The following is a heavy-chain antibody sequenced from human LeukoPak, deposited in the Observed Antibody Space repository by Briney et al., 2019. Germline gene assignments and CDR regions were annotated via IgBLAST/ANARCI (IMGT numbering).Heavy chain of an antibody. D-gene: IGHD2-15*01. J-gene: IGHJ6*03. V-gene: IGHV4-30-4*08. CDR2: IYYSGST. CDR3: ARDVRGYCGGGSCYHYYYYYMDV. CDR1: GGSISSVDYY. Sequence: SQTLSLTCTVSGGSISSVDYYWSWLRHPPGKGLEWIGYIYYSGSTYYNPSLESRVTISADASKSQFSLKMSSVTAADTAVYYCARDVRGYCGGGSCYHYYYYYMDVWGKGTTVTVSS.